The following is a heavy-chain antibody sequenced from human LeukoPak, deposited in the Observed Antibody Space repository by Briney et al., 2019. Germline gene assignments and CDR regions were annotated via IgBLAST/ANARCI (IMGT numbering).Heavy chain of an antibody. CDR3: ARGRYDILTGYSFDY. CDR2: ISAYNGNT. Sequence: GASVKVSCKASGYTFTSYGISWVRQAPGQGLEWMGWISAYNGNTNYAQKLQGRVTMTTDTSTSTAYMELRSLRSDDTAVYYCARGRYDILTGYSFDYWGQGTLVTVSS. D-gene: IGHD3-9*01. V-gene: IGHV1-18*01. J-gene: IGHJ4*02. CDR1: GYTFTSYG.